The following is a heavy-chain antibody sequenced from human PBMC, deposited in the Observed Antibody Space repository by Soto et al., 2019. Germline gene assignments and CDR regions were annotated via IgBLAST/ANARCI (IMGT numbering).Heavy chain of an antibody. Sequence: PSETLSLTCTVSGGSISSSSYYWGWIRQPPGKGLEWIGSIYYSGSTYYNPSLKSRVTISVDTSKNQFSLKLSSVTAADTAVYYCAGPSEYSSSWSNYYYYYGMDVWGQGTTVTVSS. J-gene: IGHJ6*02. CDR3: AGPSEYSSSWSNYYYYYGMDV. CDR1: GGSISSSSYY. CDR2: IYYSGST. V-gene: IGHV4-39*01. D-gene: IGHD6-13*01.